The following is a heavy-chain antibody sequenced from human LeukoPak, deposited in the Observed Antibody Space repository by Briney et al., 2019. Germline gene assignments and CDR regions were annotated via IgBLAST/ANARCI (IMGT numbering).Heavy chain of an antibody. J-gene: IGHJ6*03. CDR2: ISGSGGDT. Sequence: GGSLRLSCVHSGFTFSTYAMNWVRQAPGKGLEWVSTISGSGGDTYYADSVKGRFTISRDNSKDTLVLQMNSLRGEDTAIYYCAKARSYYYYMDVWGKGTTVTVSS. CDR3: AKARSYYYYMDV. CDR1: GFTFSTYA. V-gene: IGHV3-23*01.